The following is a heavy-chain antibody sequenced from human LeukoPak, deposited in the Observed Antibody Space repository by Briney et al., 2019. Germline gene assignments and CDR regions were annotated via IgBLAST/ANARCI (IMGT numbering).Heavy chain of an antibody. J-gene: IGHJ4*02. CDR1: GFTFSSYS. V-gene: IGHV3-21*01. CDR2: ISSSSSYI. CDR3: ARSRGSYYSAFGY. D-gene: IGHD1-26*01. Sequence: GGSLRLSCAASGFTFSSYSMNWVRQAPGKGLEWVSSISSSSSYIYYADSVKGRFTISRDNAKNSLYLQMNSLRAEDTAVYYCARSRGSYYSAFGYWGQGTLVTVSS.